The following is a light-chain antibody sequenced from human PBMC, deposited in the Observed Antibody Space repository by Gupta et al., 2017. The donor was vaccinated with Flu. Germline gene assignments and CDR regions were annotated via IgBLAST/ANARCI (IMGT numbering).Light chain of an antibody. CDR1: QSVSSSY. CDR3: QQYAGSLT. J-gene: IGKJ1*01. Sequence: EIVLPQSPGTLSLSPGDRATLSCRASQSVSSSYLSWYQQKPGQAPRLLVYGASSRATGIPDRCSGSGAGTDSTIIISGVEPEDVAVYYCQQYAGSLTFGQGTKVEIK. V-gene: IGKV3-20*01. CDR2: GAS.